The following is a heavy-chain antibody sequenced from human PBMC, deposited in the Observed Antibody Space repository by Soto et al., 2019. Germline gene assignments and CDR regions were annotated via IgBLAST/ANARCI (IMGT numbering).Heavy chain of an antibody. CDR2: ISHSGST. V-gene: IGHV4-34*01. D-gene: IGHD3-10*02. J-gene: IGHJ4*02. Sequence: QVQVKQWGAGVLKPSETLSLTCGVYGGSFSGYYWTWLRQPPGKGLEWIGEISHSGSTDYNPSLWGRVTISIDASKNQLSLNLNSVTAAATAVYYCARGPMSDWPLCSHWGQGILVTVSS. CDR1: GGSFSGYY. CDR3: ARGPMSDWPLCSH.